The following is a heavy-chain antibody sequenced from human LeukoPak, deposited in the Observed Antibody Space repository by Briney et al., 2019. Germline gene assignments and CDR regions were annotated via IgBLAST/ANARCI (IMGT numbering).Heavy chain of an antibody. CDR1: GFTFSSYA. Sequence: GGSLRLSCAASGFTFSSYAMGWVRQAPGKGLEWASDVSGSGGSTNYADSVRGRLTISRDNSKNTLYLQMNSLRAEDTAVYYCAKVGRASWAPYYFDYWGQGTLVTVSS. V-gene: IGHV3-23*01. D-gene: IGHD2-2*01. CDR2: VSGSGGST. CDR3: AKVGRASWAPYYFDY. J-gene: IGHJ4*02.